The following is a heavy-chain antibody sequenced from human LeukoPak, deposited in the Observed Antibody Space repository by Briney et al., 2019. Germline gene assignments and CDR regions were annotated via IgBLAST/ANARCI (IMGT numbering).Heavy chain of an antibody. D-gene: IGHD6-13*01. V-gene: IGHV3-23*01. Sequence: PGGSLRLSCAASGFPFGSYTMSWVGQAPGKGLEWVSTISGSGSNTYYADSVKGRFTISRDSSKNTLYLQANSLGAEDTAVYYCAKRIATAGIQYFLLWGKGALVTVSS. J-gene: IGHJ1*01. CDR1: GFPFGSYT. CDR2: ISGSGSNT. CDR3: AKRIATAGIQYFLL.